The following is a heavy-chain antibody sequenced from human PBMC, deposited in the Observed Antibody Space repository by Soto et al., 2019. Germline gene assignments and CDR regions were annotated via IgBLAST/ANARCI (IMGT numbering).Heavy chain of an antibody. CDR1: GFTFSNYA. D-gene: IGHD1-26*01. V-gene: IGHV3-23*01. CDR2: ISGSGGST. J-gene: IGHJ6*02. Sequence: GGSLRLSCAASGFTFSNYARTWVRQAPGKGLEWVSAISGSGGSTYYADSVKGRFTISRDNSKNTLYLQMDSLRAEDTAVYYCANPPPTMESTIYYYYGMDVWGQGTTVTVSS. CDR3: ANPPPTMESTIYYYYGMDV.